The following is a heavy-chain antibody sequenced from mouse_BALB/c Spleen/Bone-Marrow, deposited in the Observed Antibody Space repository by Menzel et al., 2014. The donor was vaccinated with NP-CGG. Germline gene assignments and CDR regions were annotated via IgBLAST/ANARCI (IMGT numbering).Heavy chain of an antibody. CDR3: TRSYGSSIESDFDY. CDR2: IYPSDSYT. V-gene: IGHV1-69*02. CDR1: GYTFTSYW. J-gene: IGHJ2*01. D-gene: IGHD1-1*01. Sequence: VKLMESGAELVRPGASVKLSCKASGYTFTSYWINWVKQRPGQGLEWIGNIYPSDSYTNYNQKFKDKATLTVDKSSSTAYMEYMQPTTEASAVYDVTRSYGSSIESDFDYWGQGTPLTVSS.